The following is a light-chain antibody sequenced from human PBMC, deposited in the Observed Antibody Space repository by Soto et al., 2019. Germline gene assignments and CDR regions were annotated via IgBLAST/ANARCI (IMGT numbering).Light chain of an antibody. CDR2: AAS. CDR1: QGTSRW. CDR3: QPTTYFAWT. V-gene: IGKV1-12*01. Sequence: DIQMTQSPSSVSASVGARVTITYRASQGTSRWLVWYQQKPGKAPKLLIYAASTLQSGVPSRVSGSGSGTEFTLTISGLQPEDLATYYCQPTTYFAWTFGQGTKVEIK. J-gene: IGKJ1*01.